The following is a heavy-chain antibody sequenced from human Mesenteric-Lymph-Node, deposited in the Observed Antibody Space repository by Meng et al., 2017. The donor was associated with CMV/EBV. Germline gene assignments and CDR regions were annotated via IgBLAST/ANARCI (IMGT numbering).Heavy chain of an antibody. V-gene: IGHV4-4*02. D-gene: IGHD4-23*01. J-gene: IGHJ5*02. CDR1: GGSISSSNW. Sequence: SCTVSGGSISSSNWWSWVRQPPGKGLEWIASVYHSGSTHHNPSLKSRVTISVDTSKNQFSLKLSSVTAADTAIYYCARDSTTVELYNWFDPWGQGTLVTVSS. CDR3: ARDSTTVELYNWFDP. CDR2: VYHSGST.